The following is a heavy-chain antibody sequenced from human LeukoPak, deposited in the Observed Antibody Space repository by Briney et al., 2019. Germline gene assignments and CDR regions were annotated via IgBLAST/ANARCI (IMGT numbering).Heavy chain of an antibody. CDR3: ARAMALRRDLVASFDY. Sequence: PGGSLRLSCAASGFTVSSNYMSWVRQAPGKGLEWVSVIYSGGSTYYADSVKGRFTISRHNSKNTLYLQMNSLRAEDTAGYYCARAMALRRDLVASFDYWGQGTLVTVSS. CDR2: IYSGGST. J-gene: IGHJ4*02. D-gene: IGHD5-12*01. CDR1: GFTVSSNY. V-gene: IGHV3-53*04.